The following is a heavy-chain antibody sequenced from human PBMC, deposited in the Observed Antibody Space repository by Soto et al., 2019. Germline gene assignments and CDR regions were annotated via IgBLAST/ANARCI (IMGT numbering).Heavy chain of an antibody. J-gene: IGHJ4*02. CDR3: ARGRYYDSSGSPPLGY. CDR1: GYTFTSYY. CDR2: INPSGGST. V-gene: IGHV1-46*01. Sequence: ASVKVSCKASGYTFTSYYMHWVRQAPGQGLEWMGIINPSGGSTSYAQKFQGRVTVTRDTSTSTVYMELSSLRSEDTAVYYCARGRYYDSSGSPPLGYWGQGTLVTVSS. D-gene: IGHD3-22*01.